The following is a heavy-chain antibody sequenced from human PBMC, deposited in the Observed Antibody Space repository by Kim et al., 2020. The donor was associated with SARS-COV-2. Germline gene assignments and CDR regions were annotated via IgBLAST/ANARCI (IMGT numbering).Heavy chain of an antibody. D-gene: IGHD2-21*02. CDR1: GGSISSYY. CDR3: AREFVVVTAIILNYYYGMDV. Sequence: SETLSLTCTVSGGSISSYYWSWIRQPAGKGLEWIGRIYTSGSTNCNPSLKSRVTMSVDTSKNQLSLKLSSVTAADTAVYYCAREFVVVTAIILNYYYGMDVWGPGTTVTVSS. CDR2: IYTSGST. V-gene: IGHV4-4*07. J-gene: IGHJ6*02.